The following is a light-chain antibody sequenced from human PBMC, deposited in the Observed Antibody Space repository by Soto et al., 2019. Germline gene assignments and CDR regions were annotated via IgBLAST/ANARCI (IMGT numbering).Light chain of an antibody. CDR3: QQRSDWPS. CDR1: QSVRSTY. Sequence: EIVMTQSPVTLSVSPGERATLSCRASQSVRSTYLAWYQQKPGQAPRLLIFGVSNRATGIPARFSGSGSGTEFTRTISSLQSEDFAVYYCQQRSDWPSFGQGTRLEIK. CDR2: GVS. V-gene: IGKV3-15*01. J-gene: IGKJ5*01.